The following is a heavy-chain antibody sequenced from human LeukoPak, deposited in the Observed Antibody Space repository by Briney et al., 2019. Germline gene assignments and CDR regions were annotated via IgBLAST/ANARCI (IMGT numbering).Heavy chain of an antibody. Sequence: ASVKVSCKASGYTFTGYYMHWVRQAPGQGLEWMGWINPNSGGTNYAQKFQGRVTITRNTSISTAYMELSSLRSEDTAVYYCARGLIETYDYVWGSYRYRYYYYYMDVWGKGTTVTVSS. CDR3: ARGLIETYDYVWGSYRYRYYYYYMDV. J-gene: IGHJ6*03. CDR2: INPNSGGT. D-gene: IGHD3-16*02. V-gene: IGHV1-2*02. CDR1: GYTFTGYY.